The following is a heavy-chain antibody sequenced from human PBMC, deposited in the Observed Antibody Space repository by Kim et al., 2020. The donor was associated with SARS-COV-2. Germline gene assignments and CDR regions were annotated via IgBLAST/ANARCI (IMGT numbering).Heavy chain of an antibody. Sequence: GGSLRLSCAASGFTFDDYAMHWVRQAPGKGLEWVSGISWNSGSIGYADSVKGRFTISRDNAKNSLYLQMNSLRAEDTALYYCAKLTYGDYDFDYWGQGTL. V-gene: IGHV3-9*01. CDR3: AKLTYGDYDFDY. CDR1: GFTFDDYA. J-gene: IGHJ4*02. D-gene: IGHD4-17*01. CDR2: ISWNSGSI.